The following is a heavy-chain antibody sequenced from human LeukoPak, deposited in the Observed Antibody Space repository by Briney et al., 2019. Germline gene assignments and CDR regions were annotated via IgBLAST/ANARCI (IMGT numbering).Heavy chain of an antibody. V-gene: IGHV4-4*07. CDR3: ARAGEEDNWFDP. D-gene: IGHD3-16*01. Sequence: SETLSLPCTVSGGSISSNYWTWLRQPAGKGLEWIGRIYTSGSTNYNPSLESRVTMSLDTSKSHFSLKLTSVTAADTAVYYCARAGEEDNWFDPWGQGTLVTVSS. CDR1: GGSISSNY. J-gene: IGHJ5*02. CDR2: IYTSGST.